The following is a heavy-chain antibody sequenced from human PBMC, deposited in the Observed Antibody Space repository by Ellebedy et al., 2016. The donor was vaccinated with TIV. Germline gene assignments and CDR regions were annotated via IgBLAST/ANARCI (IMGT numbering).Heavy chain of an antibody. Sequence: GESLKISCTASGFTFNNYWMYWVRQAPGKGLEWVTNIKEDGSDKNYVDSVKGRFTISRDNAKNSLYLQMNSLRVEDTAVYYCARGSDWAFDYWGQGTLVTVSS. CDR2: IKEDGSDK. CDR1: GFTFNNYW. D-gene: IGHD2-21*01. CDR3: ARGSDWAFDY. V-gene: IGHV3-7*04. J-gene: IGHJ4*02.